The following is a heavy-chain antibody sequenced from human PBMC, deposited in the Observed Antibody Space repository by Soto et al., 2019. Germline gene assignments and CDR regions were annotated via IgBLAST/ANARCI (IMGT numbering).Heavy chain of an antibody. CDR1: GGSISSGGYY. CDR2: IYYSGST. J-gene: IGHJ6*02. CDR3: AVSRDGYSMDV. D-gene: IGHD2-2*01. Sequence: SETLSLTCTVSGGSISSGGYYWSWIRQHPGKGLEWIGYIYYSGSTYYNPSLKSRVTISVGTSKDQFSLKLSSVTAADTAVYYCAVSRDGYSMDVWGQGTTVTVSS. V-gene: IGHV4-31*03.